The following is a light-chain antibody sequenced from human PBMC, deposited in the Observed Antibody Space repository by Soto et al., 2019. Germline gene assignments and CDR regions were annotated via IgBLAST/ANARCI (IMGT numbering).Light chain of an antibody. V-gene: IGKV3-15*01. CDR2: GAS. CDR3: QHHYDWVT. J-gene: IGKJ4*01. CDR1: QSVSNN. Sequence: EIVMTQSPATLSVSPGETATLSCRASQSVSNNLVWYQQKPGQAPRLLIYGASTRATGIPARFSGSGSGTEFTLIISSLQSDAFSVYYCQHHYDWVTFGGGTKVEI.